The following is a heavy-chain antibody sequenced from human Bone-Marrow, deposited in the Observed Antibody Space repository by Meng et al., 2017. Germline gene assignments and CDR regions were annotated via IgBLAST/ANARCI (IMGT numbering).Heavy chain of an antibody. Sequence: ASVKVSCKPSGYNFPDYYIHWVRRAPGQGLEWMGRINPKSGDTHYAQKFQGRVTITRNTSISTAYMELSSLRSEDTAVYYCARGRKNYDILTGYHNWGQGTLVTVSS. CDR2: INPKSGDT. CDR1: GYNFPDYY. CDR3: ARGRKNYDILTGYHN. J-gene: IGHJ4*02. V-gene: IGHV1-8*03. D-gene: IGHD3-9*01.